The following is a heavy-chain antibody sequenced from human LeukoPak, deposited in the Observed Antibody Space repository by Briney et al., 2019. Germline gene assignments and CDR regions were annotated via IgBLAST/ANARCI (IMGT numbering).Heavy chain of an antibody. Sequence: GGSLRLSCAASGFTVSSNYMNWVRQAPGKGLEWVSSISSSSSYIYYADSVKGRFTISRDNAKNSLYLQMNSLRAEDTAVYYCARRGVIQDWGQGTLVTVSS. CDR2: ISSSSSYI. CDR3: ARRGVIQD. CDR1: GFTVSSNY. V-gene: IGHV3-21*01. D-gene: IGHD2-21*01. J-gene: IGHJ4*02.